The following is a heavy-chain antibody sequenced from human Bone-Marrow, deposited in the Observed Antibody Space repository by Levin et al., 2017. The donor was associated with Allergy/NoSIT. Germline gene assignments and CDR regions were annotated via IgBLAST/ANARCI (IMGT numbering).Heavy chain of an antibody. CDR2: IYSGGRG. J-gene: IGHJ3*02. D-gene: IGHD3-10*01. CDR1: GFTVSSNH. V-gene: IGHV3-53*01. CDR3: AIYGSGNDYSAFDI. Sequence: GESLKISCAASGFTVSSNHMSWVRQAPGKGLEWVSLIYSGGRGYYADSVRGRFTISRDNSKNTLYLQLNSLRAEDTAVYYCAIYGSGNDYSAFDIWGQGTMVTLSS.